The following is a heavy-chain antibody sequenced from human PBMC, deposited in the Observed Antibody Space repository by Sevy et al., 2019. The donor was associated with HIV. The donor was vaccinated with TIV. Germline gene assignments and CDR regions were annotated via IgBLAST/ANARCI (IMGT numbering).Heavy chain of an antibody. Sequence: GGSLRLSCEASGFTFRSYDMHWVRQAPGKGLEWVAIAWYDGTTTYYADSVKGRFTISRDNSQNTVSLQMNSLRAEDTAVYYCARLKLHYDPYYFDLWGQGTLVTVSS. J-gene: IGHJ4*02. D-gene: IGHD3-16*01. CDR1: GFTFRSYD. V-gene: IGHV3-33*01. CDR2: AWYDGTTT. CDR3: ARLKLHYDPYYFDL.